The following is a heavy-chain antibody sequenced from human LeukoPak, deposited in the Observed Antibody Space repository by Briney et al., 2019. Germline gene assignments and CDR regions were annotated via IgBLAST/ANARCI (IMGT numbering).Heavy chain of an antibody. CDR3: AKDSFYSNYYGSGSYPHFDP. V-gene: IGHV3-23*01. CDR1: GFTFSSYA. CDR2: ISGSGGST. D-gene: IGHD3-10*01. J-gene: IGHJ5*02. Sequence: GGSLRLSCAASGFTFSSYAMSWVRQAPGKGLEWVSAISGSGGSTYYADSVKGRFTISRDNSKNTLYLQMNSLRAEDTAVYYCAKDSFYSNYYGSGSYPHFDPWGQGTLVTVSS.